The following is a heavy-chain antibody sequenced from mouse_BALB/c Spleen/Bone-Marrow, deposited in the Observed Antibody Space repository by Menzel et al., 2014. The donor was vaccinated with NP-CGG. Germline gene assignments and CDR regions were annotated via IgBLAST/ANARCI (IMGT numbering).Heavy chain of an antibody. J-gene: IGHJ3*01. V-gene: IGHV10-1*02. CDR1: GFTFNTCA. D-gene: IGHD3-2*01. CDR3: VRRDSSGYWFAY. Sequence: DVKLVESGGGLVQPKGSLKLSCAASGFTFNTCAMNWVRQAPGKGLEWVARIRSKSNNYATYYADSVKDRFTISRDDSQSMLYLQMNNLKTEDTAMYYCVRRDSSGYWFAYWGQGTLVTVSA. CDR2: IRSKSNNYAT.